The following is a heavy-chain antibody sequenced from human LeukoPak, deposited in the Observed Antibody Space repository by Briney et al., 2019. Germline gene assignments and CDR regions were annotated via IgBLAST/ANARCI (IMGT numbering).Heavy chain of an antibody. J-gene: IGHJ4*02. D-gene: IGHD5-12*01. V-gene: IGHV3-30*01. Sequence: QAGGSLRLSCAASGFTFNSFAMHWVRQAPDRGLEWMAVISLDGSKKYSADSVKGRFTISRDNSKNTLYLQMNSLRVEDTAVYYCARVGDIGSSIGYDFWGQGTLVIVSS. CDR3: ARVGDIGSSIGYDF. CDR1: GFTFNSFA. CDR2: ISLDGSKK.